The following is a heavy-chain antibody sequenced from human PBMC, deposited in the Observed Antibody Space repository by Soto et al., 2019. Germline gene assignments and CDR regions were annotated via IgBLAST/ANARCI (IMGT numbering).Heavy chain of an antibody. CDR1: GGSFSGYY. Sequence: SETLSLTCAVYGGSFSGYYWSWIRQPPGKGLEWIGEINHSGSTNYNPSLKSRVTTSVDTSKNQFSLKLSSVTAADTAVYYCARAVAFGYYYYMDVWGKGTTVTVSS. D-gene: IGHD2-21*01. J-gene: IGHJ6*03. CDR2: INHSGST. CDR3: ARAVAFGYYYYMDV. V-gene: IGHV4-34*01.